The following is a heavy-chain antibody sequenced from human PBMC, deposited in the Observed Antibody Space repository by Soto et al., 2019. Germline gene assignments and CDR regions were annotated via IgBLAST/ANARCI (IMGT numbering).Heavy chain of an antibody. J-gene: IGHJ5*02. CDR2: ISGSDGST. CDR3: ARKAGLVSLYPPEFDP. Sequence: GGSVRLSCATSGFTFSSYAMIWVRQAPGKELEWVSVISGSDGSTYYADSVKGRFTISRDNSKNTLFLQVNSLRGEDTAVYYCARKAGLVSLYPPEFDPRGQGTLVTVSS. D-gene: IGHD2-8*01. V-gene: IGHV3-23*01. CDR1: GFTFSSYA.